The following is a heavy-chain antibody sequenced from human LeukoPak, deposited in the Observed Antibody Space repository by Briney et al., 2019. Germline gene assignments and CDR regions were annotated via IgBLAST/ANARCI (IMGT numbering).Heavy chain of an antibody. V-gene: IGHV1-18*01. CDR3: ARDVVGSYFWTARARFDP. J-gene: IGHJ5*02. CDR2: ISAYNGNT. D-gene: IGHD3/OR15-3a*01. Sequence: GASVKVSCKASGYTFTSYGISWVRQAPGQGLEWMGWISAYNGNTNYAQKLQGRVTMTTDTSTSTAYMELRSLRSDDTAVYYCARDVVGSYFWTARARFDPWGQGTLVTVSS. CDR1: GYTFTSYG.